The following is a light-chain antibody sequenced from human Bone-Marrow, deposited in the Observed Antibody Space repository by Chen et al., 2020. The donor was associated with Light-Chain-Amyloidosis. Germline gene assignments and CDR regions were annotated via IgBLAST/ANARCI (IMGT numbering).Light chain of an antibody. CDR1: QTISSNY. V-gene: IGKV3-20*01. CDR2: GST. Sequence: IVLTQSPGTLSLSQGVGDDLSCSASQTISSNYLTWYQQKIGQAPRLLIYGSTSRATGIPDRFTGSGSGTDFTLTINRLEPEDFAMYYCQQYGTSPLTFGGGTKVEIK. CDR3: QQYGTSPLT. J-gene: IGKJ4*01.